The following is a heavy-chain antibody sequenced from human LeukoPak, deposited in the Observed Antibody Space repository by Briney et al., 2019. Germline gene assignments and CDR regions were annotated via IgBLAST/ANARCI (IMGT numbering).Heavy chain of an antibody. Sequence: PGGSLRLSCAASGFTFSSYWMSWVRQAPGKGLEWVAAISGSAGSTYFADSVKGRFAISRDNPKNTLYLQMNSLRAEDTAVYYCAKYGKHYDLLTDFDYWGQGTLVTVSP. CDR2: ISGSAGST. V-gene: IGHV3-23*01. CDR3: AKYGKHYDLLTDFDY. J-gene: IGHJ4*02. CDR1: GFTFSSYW. D-gene: IGHD3-9*01.